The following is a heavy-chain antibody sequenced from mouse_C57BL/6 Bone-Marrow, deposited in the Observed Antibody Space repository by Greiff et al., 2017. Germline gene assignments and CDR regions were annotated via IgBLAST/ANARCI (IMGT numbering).Heavy chain of an antibody. CDR3: TAVYYGNAWYFDV. V-gene: IGHV5-9-1*02. D-gene: IGHD2-1*01. Sequence: EVQLVESGEGLVKPGGSLKLSCAASGFTFSSYAMSWVRQTPEKRLEWVAYISSGGDYIYYADTVKGRFTISRDNARNTLYLQMSSLKSEDTAMYYCTAVYYGNAWYFDVWGTGTTVTVSS. J-gene: IGHJ1*03. CDR1: GFTFSSYA. CDR2: ISSGGDYI.